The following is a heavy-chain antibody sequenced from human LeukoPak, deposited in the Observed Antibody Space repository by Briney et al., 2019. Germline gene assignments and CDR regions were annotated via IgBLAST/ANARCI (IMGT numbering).Heavy chain of an antibody. CDR1: GGSFSGYY. CDR2: INHSGST. V-gene: IGHV4-34*01. D-gene: IGHD6-19*01. J-gene: IGHJ4*02. CDR3: ARDIYSSGSPHGFDY. Sequence: PSETLSLTCAVYGGSFSGYYWSWIRQPPGKGLEWIGEINHSGSTNYNPSLKSRVTISVDKSKNQFSLKLSSVTAADTAVYYCARDIYSSGSPHGFDYWGQGTLVTVSS.